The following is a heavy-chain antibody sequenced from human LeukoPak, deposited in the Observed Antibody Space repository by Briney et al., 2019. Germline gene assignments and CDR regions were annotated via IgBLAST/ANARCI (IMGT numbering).Heavy chain of an antibody. V-gene: IGHV3-30*02. D-gene: IGHD1-26*01. CDR1: GFTFSSYG. CDR3: AKDPGGSYSHFDY. J-gene: IGHJ4*02. Sequence: GGSLRLSCAASGFTFSSYGMHWVRQAPGKGLEWVAFIRYDGSNKYYADSVRGRFTISRDNSKNTLYLQMNSLRAVDTAVYYCAKDPGGSYSHFDYWGQGTLVTVSS. CDR2: IRYDGSNK.